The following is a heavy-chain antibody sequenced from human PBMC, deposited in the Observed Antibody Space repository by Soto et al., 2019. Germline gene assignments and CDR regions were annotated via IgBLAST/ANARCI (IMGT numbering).Heavy chain of an antibody. V-gene: IGHV4-34*01. CDR2: INHSGST. CDR1: GGSFSGYY. D-gene: IGHD3-16*02. Sequence: SETLSLTCAVYGGSFSGYYWSWIRQPPGKGLEWIGEINHSGSTNYNPSLKSRVTISVDTSKNQFSLKLSSVTAADTAVYYCARGRDDYIWGSYRHMYYFDYWGQGTLVTVSS. J-gene: IGHJ4*02. CDR3: ARGRDDYIWGSYRHMYYFDY.